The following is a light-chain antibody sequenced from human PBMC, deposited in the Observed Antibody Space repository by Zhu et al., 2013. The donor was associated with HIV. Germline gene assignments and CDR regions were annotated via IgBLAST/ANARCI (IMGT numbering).Light chain of an antibody. Sequence: IQMTQSPSSLSASVGDRVTITCQASEDIEQYLNWYQQKAGRAPKLLIYDASSLEKGVPSRFRGSGSGTNFTFTISSLQPEDVATYYCQQFNILYTFGQGTKVDI. CDR2: DAS. J-gene: IGKJ2*01. CDR3: QQFNILYT. CDR1: EDIEQY. V-gene: IGKV1-33*01.